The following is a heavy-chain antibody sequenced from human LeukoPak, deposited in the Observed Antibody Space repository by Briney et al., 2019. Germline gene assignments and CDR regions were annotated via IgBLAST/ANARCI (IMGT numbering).Heavy chain of an antibody. CDR3: ARGATVTTYRNYYYYGMDV. CDR2: INLNSGGT. V-gene: IGHV1-2*02. Sequence: GASVKVSCKASGYTVTGYYMHWVRQAPGQGLKWMGWINLNSGGTNYAQKFQGRVTMTRDTSISTAYMELSRLRSDDTAVYYCARGATVTTYRNYYYYGMDVWGQGTTVTVSS. D-gene: IGHD4-17*01. CDR1: GYTVTGYY. J-gene: IGHJ6*02.